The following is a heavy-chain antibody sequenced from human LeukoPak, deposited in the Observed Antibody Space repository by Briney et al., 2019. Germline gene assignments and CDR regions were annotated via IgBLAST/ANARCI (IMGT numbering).Heavy chain of an antibody. CDR2: INHSGST. D-gene: IGHD6-13*01. CDR1: GGSFSGYY. Sequence: PSETLSLTCAVYGGSFSGYYWSWIRQPPGKGLEWIGEINHSGSTNYNPSLKSRVTISVDTSKNQFSLKLSSVTAADTAVYYCARGYFSSWYMSWFDPWGQGTLVTVSS. V-gene: IGHV4-34*01. CDR3: ARGYFSSWYMSWFDP. J-gene: IGHJ5*02.